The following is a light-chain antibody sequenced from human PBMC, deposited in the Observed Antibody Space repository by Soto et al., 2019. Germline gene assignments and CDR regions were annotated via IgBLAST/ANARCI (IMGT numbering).Light chain of an antibody. V-gene: IGKV3-15*01. CDR2: EAS. CDR1: QSISIN. Sequence: EIVTTQSPATLSVSPGQRATLSCRASQSISINLAWYQQKPGQAPRLLIYEASTRATGIPARFSGSGSGTEFTLSINSLQSEDSAVYYCQQHDDWPLTFGQGTKLEIK. J-gene: IGKJ2*01. CDR3: QQHDDWPLT.